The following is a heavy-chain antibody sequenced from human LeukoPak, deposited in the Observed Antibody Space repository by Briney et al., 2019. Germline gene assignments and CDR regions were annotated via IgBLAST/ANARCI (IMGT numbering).Heavy chain of an antibody. CDR1: GGSISSYY. J-gene: IGHJ4*02. CDR2: IYASGST. D-gene: IGHD6-19*01. CDR3: ARVPPVAGSVYFDY. Sequence: SETLSLTCTVSGGSISSYYWSWIRQPAGKGLEWIGQIYASGSTKYNPSLKSRVTMSVDTSKNQFSLKLSSVTAADTAVYYCARVPPVAGSVYFDYWGQGTLVTVSS. V-gene: IGHV4-4*07.